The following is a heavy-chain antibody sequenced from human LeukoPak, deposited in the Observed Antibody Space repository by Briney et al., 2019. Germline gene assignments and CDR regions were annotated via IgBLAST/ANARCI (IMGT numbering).Heavy chain of an antibody. D-gene: IGHD3-10*01. J-gene: IGHJ4*02. CDR1: GFTFSSYG. V-gene: IGHV3-30*02. CDR2: IRYDGSNK. CDR3: AKDAYGSGAKVTSPIDY. Sequence: GGSLRLSCAASGFTFSSYGMHWVRQAPGKGLEWVAFIRYDGSNKYYADSVKGRFTISRDNSKNTLYLQMNSLRAEDTAVYYCAKDAYGSGAKVTSPIDYWGQGTLVTVSS.